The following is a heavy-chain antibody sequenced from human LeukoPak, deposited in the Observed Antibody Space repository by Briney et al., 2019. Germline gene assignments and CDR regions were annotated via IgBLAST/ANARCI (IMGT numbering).Heavy chain of an antibody. CDR3: ARVEWTDNWFDP. V-gene: IGHV4-30-2*01. J-gene: IGHJ5*02. CDR2: IYHSGST. CDR1: GGSISSGGYS. D-gene: IGHD3/OR15-3a*01. Sequence: SETLPLTCAVSGGSISSGGYSWSWIRQPPGKGLEWIGYIYHSGSTYYNPSLKSRVTISVDRSKNQFSLKLSSVTAADTAVYYCARVEWTDNWFDPWDQGTLVTVSS.